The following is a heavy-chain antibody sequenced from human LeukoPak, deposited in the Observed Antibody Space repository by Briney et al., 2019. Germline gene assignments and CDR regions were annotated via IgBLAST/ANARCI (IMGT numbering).Heavy chain of an antibody. CDR3: ARGPYSSGWYDIYYYYYGMDV. J-gene: IGHJ6*02. CDR2: MNPNSGNT. Sequence: ASVKVSCKASGYTFTSYDINWVRQATGQGLEWMGWMNPNSGNTGYAQKFQGRVTMTRNTSTSTAYMELSSLRSEDTAVYYCARGPYSSGWYDIYYYYYGMDVWGQGTRVTVSS. V-gene: IGHV1-8*01. CDR1: GYTFTSYD. D-gene: IGHD6-19*01.